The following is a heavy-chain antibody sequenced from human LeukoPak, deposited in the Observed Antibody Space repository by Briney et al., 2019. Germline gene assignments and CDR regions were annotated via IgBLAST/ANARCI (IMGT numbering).Heavy chain of an antibody. CDR3: ARHLSGGTYPLDY. CDR2: IYYSGTT. CDR1: GGSIRSYY. Sequence: PSETLSLTCTVSGGSIRSYYWSWIRQPPGKGLEWIGYIYYSGTTKYNPSMHSRVTISVDTSKNQFSLKLSSVTAADTAVYYCARHLSGGTYPLDYWGQGTLVTVSS. D-gene: IGHD1-26*01. J-gene: IGHJ4*02. V-gene: IGHV4-59*08.